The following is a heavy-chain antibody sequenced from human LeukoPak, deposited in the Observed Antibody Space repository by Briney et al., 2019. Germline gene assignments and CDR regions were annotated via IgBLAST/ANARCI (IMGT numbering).Heavy chain of an antibody. J-gene: IGHJ4*02. CDR1: GGSFSGYY. D-gene: IGHD1-1*01. Sequence: SETLSLTCTVSGGSFSGYYWSWTRQTPGKGLEWIGYIYSSGTTNYNRSLQSRVFISLDTPKNQFSLRVTSVTAADTAMYFCARRISSWNVYIDKWGQGIQVTVAS. CDR3: ARRISSWNVYIDK. V-gene: IGHV4-59*08. CDR2: IYSSGTT.